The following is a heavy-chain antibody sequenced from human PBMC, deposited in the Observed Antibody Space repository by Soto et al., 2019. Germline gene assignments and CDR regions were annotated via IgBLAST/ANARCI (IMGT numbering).Heavy chain of an antibody. J-gene: IGHJ6*02. CDR1: GYTFTSYG. CDR3: ARGKGMEENYFYYGLDI. Sequence: ASVKVSCKASGYTFTSYGISWVRQAPGQGLEWMGWINAGNGNTKYSQKFQGRVTITRDTSASTAYMELTSLRSEETAVYYCARGKGMEENYFYYGLDIWGQGTTVTVSS. V-gene: IGHV1-18*04. D-gene: IGHD1-1*01. CDR2: INAGNGNT.